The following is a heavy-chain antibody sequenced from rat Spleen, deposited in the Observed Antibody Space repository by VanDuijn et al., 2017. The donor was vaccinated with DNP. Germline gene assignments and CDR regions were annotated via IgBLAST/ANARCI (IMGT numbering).Heavy chain of an antibody. CDR3: ARSQGYYYDGSYYPFAY. CDR1: GFSLSSYS. V-gene: IGHV2-6*01. CDR2: VSSGGST. J-gene: IGHJ3*01. D-gene: IGHD1-12*02. Sequence: QVQLKESGPGLVQPSQTLSLTCTVSGFSLSSYSVGWVRQPPGKGLEWIAAVSSGGSTYYNSALKSRLTVSRDTSKSQVFLKMDSVQTEDTAMYCCARSQGYYYDGSYYPFAYWGQGILVTVSS.